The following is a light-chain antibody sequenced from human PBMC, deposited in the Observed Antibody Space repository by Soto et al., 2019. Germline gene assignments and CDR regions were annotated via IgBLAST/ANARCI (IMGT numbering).Light chain of an antibody. J-gene: IGKJ2*01. CDR3: QQYGSSPLYT. V-gene: IGKV3-20*01. CDR2: GAS. CDR1: QSVSSSD. Sequence: EIVLTQSPGTLSLSPGDRATLSCRASQSVSSSDFAWYQQKAAQAPRLLIYGASSRATGIPDWFSGSGYGTDFTLTISRLEPEDFAVYYCQQYGSSPLYTFGQGTKLEI.